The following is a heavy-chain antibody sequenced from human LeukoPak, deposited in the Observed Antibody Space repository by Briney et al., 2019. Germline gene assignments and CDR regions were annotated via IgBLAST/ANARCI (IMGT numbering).Heavy chain of an antibody. CDR3: ARDRLGDLRMGYNWFDP. V-gene: IGHV1-69*13. D-gene: IGHD2-21*02. CDR2: IIPIFGTA. J-gene: IGHJ5*02. Sequence: ASVKVSCKVSGGTFSSYAIRWVRQAPGQELEWMEGIIPIFGTANYAQKFQGRVTITADESTSTAYMELGSLRSEDTAVYYCARDRLGDLRMGYNWFDPWGQGTVVTVSS. CDR1: GGTFSSYA.